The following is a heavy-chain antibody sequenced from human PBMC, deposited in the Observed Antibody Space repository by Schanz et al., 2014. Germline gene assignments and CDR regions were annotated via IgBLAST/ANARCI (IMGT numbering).Heavy chain of an antibody. CDR1: GFTFSGFW. V-gene: IGHV3-7*01. CDR3: ARAGYDADNWFDP. Sequence: DVHLLESGGGLVQPGGSLRLSCAASGFTFSGFWMTWVRQAPGKGLEWVANIKKDGSEKYYVDSMKGRFTISRDNAKRSLFLQMNSLRAEDTAVYYCARAGYDADNWFDPWGQGTLVTVSS. CDR2: IKKDGSEK. J-gene: IGHJ5*02. D-gene: IGHD2-2*01.